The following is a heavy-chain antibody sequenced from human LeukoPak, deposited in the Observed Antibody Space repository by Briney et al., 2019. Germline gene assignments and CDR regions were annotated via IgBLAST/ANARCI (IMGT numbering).Heavy chain of an antibody. CDR2: TSGGSDIT. V-gene: IGHV3-21*06. CDR3: ARAPYDILTGYSPYYFES. D-gene: IGHD3-9*01. CDR1: GFTFSSYA. Sequence: GGTLRLSCVASGFTFSSYAMSWVRQAPGKGLEWVSATSGGSDITYYADSVKGRFTISRDNAKNSLYLQMNSLRAEDTAVYYCARAPYDILTGYSPYYFESWGQGTLVTVSS. J-gene: IGHJ4*02.